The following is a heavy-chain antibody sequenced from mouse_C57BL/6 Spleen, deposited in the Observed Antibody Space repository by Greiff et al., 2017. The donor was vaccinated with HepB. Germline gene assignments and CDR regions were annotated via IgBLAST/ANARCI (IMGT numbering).Heavy chain of an antibody. CDR1: GYTFTDYE. J-gene: IGHJ4*01. V-gene: IGHV1-15*01. CDR2: IDPETGGT. CDR3: NYGYRGAMDY. Sequence: VQLQQSGAELVRPGASVTLSCKASGYTFTDYEMHWVKQTPVHGLEWIGAIDPETGGTAYNQKFKGKAILTADKSSSTAYMELRSLTSEDSAVYYFNYGYRGAMDYWGQGTSVTVSS. D-gene: IGHD2-2*01.